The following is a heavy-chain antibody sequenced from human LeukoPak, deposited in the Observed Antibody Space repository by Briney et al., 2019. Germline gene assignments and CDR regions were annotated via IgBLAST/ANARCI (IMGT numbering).Heavy chain of an antibody. Sequence: GGSLRVSCAASGFTFSSYAMHWVRQAPGKGLEYVSAISSNGGSTYYANSVKGRFTTSRDNSKNTLYLQMGSLRAEDMAVYYCARDRGEGNYDFWSGYSDYWGQGTLVTVSS. D-gene: IGHD3-3*01. V-gene: IGHV3-64*01. CDR3: ARDRGEGNYDFWSGYSDY. CDR2: ISSNGGST. CDR1: GFTFSSYA. J-gene: IGHJ4*02.